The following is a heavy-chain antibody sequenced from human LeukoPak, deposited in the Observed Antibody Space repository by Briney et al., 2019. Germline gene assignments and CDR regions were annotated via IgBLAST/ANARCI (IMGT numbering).Heavy chain of an antibody. D-gene: IGHD2-15*01. Sequence: GGSLRLSCAASGFTFSAYWMSWVRQAPGKGLEWVSSISSSSSYIYYADSVKGRFTISRDNAKNSLYLQMNSLRAEDTAVYYCARDPGRGGSPNDAFDIWGQGTMVTVSS. CDR1: GFTFSAYW. J-gene: IGHJ3*02. V-gene: IGHV3-21*01. CDR3: ARDPGRGGSPNDAFDI. CDR2: ISSSSSYI.